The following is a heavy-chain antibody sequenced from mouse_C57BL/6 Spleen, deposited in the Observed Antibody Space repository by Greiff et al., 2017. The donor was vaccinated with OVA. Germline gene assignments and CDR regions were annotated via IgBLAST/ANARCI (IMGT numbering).Heavy chain of an antibody. CDR2: IYPGDGDT. CDR1: GYAFSSYW. J-gene: IGHJ4*01. Sequence: VMLVESGAELVKPGASVKISCKASGYAFSSYWMNWVKQRPGKGLEWIGQIYPGDGDTNYNGKFKGKATLTADKSSSTAYMQLSSLTSEDSAVYFCARGGPVRGAMDYWGQGTSVTVSS. CDR3: ARGGPVRGAMDY. D-gene: IGHD1-1*01. V-gene: IGHV1-80*01.